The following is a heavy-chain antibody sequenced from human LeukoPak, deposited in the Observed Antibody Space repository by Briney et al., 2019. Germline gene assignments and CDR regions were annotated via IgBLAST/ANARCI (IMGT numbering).Heavy chain of an antibody. Sequence: SETLSLTCTVSGGSISSYYWSWIRQPPGKGLEWIGYIYYSGSTNYNPSLKSRVTISVDTSKNQLSLKLSSVTAADTAVYYCARDRSYGYLNWFDPWGRGTLVTVSS. J-gene: IGHJ5*02. CDR2: IYYSGST. V-gene: IGHV4-59*01. D-gene: IGHD5-18*01. CDR1: GGSISSYY. CDR3: ARDRSYGYLNWFDP.